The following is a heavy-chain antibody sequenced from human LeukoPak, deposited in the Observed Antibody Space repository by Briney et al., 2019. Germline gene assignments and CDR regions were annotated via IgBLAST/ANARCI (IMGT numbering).Heavy chain of an antibody. V-gene: IGHV3-33*01. Sequence: PGGSLRLSCAASGFTFSSYGMHWVRQAPGKGLEWVADIWFDKNQHFADSVKGRFAISRGNSKNTVYLQINSLRAEDTAVYYCARDRSDYDSWSGYSYYYGMDVWGQGTTVTVS. J-gene: IGHJ6*02. CDR2: IWFDKNQ. CDR1: GFTFSSYG. D-gene: IGHD3-3*01. CDR3: ARDRSDYDSWSGYSYYYGMDV.